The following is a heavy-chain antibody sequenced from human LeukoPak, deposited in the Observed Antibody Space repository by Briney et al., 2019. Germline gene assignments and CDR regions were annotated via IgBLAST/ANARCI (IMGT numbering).Heavy chain of an antibody. CDR3: ARDEGSTSSDY. Sequence: ASVKASCKASGYTFTSYYIHWLRQAPRQGLEWMGIINPSGGSTSYAQKLQGRVTMTTDTSTSTAYMELRSLRSDDTAVYYCARDEGSTSSDYWGQGTLVTVSS. J-gene: IGHJ4*02. CDR1: GYTFTSYY. D-gene: IGHD2-2*01. CDR2: INPSGGST. V-gene: IGHV1-46*01.